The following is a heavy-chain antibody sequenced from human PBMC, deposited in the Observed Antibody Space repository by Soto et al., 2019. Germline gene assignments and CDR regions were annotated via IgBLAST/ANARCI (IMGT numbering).Heavy chain of an antibody. CDR1: GFTFDDYA. CDR3: AKGAGPNVFGPLPPPQ. J-gene: IGHJ4*02. CDR2: ISWNSGNI. D-gene: IGHD1-1*01. V-gene: IGHV3-9*01. Sequence: EVQLVESGGGLVQPGRSLRLSCAASGFTFDDYAMHWVRQAPGKGLEWVSGISWNSGNIGYADSVKGRFTISRDNAKNSLDLRMNRPGAEDTALYYCAKGAGPNVFGPLPPPQWGQGTLVTVSS.